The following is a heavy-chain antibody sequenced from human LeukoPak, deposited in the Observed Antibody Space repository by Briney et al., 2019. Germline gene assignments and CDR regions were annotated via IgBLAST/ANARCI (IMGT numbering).Heavy chain of an antibody. D-gene: IGHD3-16*01. J-gene: IGHJ4*02. CDR2: ISDDGYST. CDR3: ARVAPPLDDYIRGSFPYYFDY. CDR1: RFIFDNYG. V-gene: IGHV3-23*01. Sequence: GGTLRLSSAASRFIFDNYGMTWVRQAPGQGLEWVSGISDDGYSTYYADSVKGRFTISRDNSKNTLYLHMSSLRVEDTAVFYCARVAPPLDDYIRGSFPYYFDYWGQGTPVTASS.